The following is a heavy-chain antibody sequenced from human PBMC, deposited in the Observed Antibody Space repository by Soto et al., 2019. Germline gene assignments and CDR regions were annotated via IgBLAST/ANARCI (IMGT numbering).Heavy chain of an antibody. CDR3: ARDRRIAARQDPNQGYYYYHYMDV. Sequence: GPSLEVSCKASGDAFTSCGIRWVRQATGQEIAWMGWISAYNGNTNYAQKLQGRVTMTTDTSTRTAYMELRSLRSDDTAVYYCARDRRIAARQDPNQGYYYYHYMDVWGKGTTVTVSS. CDR2: ISAYNGNT. D-gene: IGHD6-6*01. V-gene: IGHV1-18*01. CDR1: GDAFTSCG. J-gene: IGHJ6*03.